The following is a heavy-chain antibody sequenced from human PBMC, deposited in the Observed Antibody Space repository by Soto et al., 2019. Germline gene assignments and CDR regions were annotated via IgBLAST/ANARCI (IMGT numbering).Heavy chain of an antibody. CDR1: GGSFSCYY. V-gene: IGHV4-34*01. CDR3: ARGLGHDA. Sequence: SETLSLTCAVYGGSFSCYYWSWIRQPPGKGLEWIGEINHSGSTNYNPSLKSRVTISVDTSKNQFSLKLSSVTAADTAVYYCARGLGHDAWGQGTLVTVSS. J-gene: IGHJ5*02. CDR2: INHSGST.